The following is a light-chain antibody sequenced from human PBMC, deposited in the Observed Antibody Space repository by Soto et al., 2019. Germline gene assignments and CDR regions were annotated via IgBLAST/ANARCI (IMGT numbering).Light chain of an antibody. CDR3: HQYRYSPNT. J-gene: IGKJ2*01. CDR2: GAS. V-gene: IGKV3-20*01. CDR1: RSVSSRY. Sequence: EIVLTQSPGTLSLSPGERATLSCRASRSVSSRYLACDQQKAGPAPRLRISGASSRATGIPDRFSGSGVGTDFTLIISRLEPEDFALYYCHQYRYSPNTVGQGTKVEIK.